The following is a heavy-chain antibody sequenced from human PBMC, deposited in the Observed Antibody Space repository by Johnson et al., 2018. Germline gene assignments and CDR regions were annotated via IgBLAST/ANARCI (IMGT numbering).Heavy chain of an antibody. J-gene: IGHJ6*02. CDR1: GFTFSSYA. CDR3: AREFVPDDHYYHGMDV. CDR2: LSDDETKK. Sequence: QVQLVQSGGGVVQPGRSLRLSCAASGFTFSSYAMHWVRQAPGKGLEWVAFLSDDETKKYYADSVKCRFTIYRDTSKSTLYLQINSLRAEDTALYYCAREFVPDDHYYHGMDVLGQGTTVTVSS. V-gene: IGHV3-30*04. D-gene: IGHD3-10*02.